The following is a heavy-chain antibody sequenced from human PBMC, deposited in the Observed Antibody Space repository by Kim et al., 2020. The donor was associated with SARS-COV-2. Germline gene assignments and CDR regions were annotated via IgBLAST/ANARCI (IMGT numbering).Heavy chain of an antibody. J-gene: IGHJ6*02. CDR3: ARGTNYGSGSYYYYYYGMDV. Sequence: ASVKVSCKASGYTFTSYDINWVRQATGQGLEWMGWMNPNSGNTGYAQKFQGRVTMTRNTSISTAYMELSSLRSEDTAVYYCARGTNYGSGSYYYYYYGMDVWGQGTTVTVSS. CDR1: GYTFTSYD. V-gene: IGHV1-8*01. CDR2: MNPNSGNT. D-gene: IGHD3-10*01.